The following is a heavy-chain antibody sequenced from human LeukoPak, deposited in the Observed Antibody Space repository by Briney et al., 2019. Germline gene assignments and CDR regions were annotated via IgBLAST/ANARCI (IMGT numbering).Heavy chain of an antibody. J-gene: IGHJ5*02. D-gene: IGHD5-18*01. CDR1: GGSISSSSYY. Sequence: SETLSLTCTVSGGSISSSSYYWGWIRQPPGKGLEWVGSIYYSGSTYYNPSLKSRVTISVDTSKNQFSLKLSSVTAADTAVYYCARATAGYNTWGQGTLVTVSS. CDR2: IYYSGST. V-gene: IGHV4-39*01. CDR3: ARATAGYNT.